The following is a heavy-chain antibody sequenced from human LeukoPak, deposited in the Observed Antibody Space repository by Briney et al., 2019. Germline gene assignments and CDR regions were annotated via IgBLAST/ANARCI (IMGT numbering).Heavy chain of an antibody. D-gene: IGHD4-11*01. V-gene: IGHV4-34*01. CDR3: TRGPYSNLGRFDS. CDR1: GGSFSAYY. Sequence: SETLSLTCAVYGGSFSAYYWSWIRQPPGKGLEWIGEINHSGSTNYNPSLKSRVTISVDTSKNQFSLKLSSVIAADTAVYYCTRGPYSNLGRFDSWGQGTLVTVSS. J-gene: IGHJ4*02. CDR2: INHSGST.